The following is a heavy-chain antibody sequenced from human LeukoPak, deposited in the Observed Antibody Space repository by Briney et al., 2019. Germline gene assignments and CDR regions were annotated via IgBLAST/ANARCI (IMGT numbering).Heavy chain of an antibody. D-gene: IGHD1-26*01. CDR2: INHSEST. CDR1: GGSFSGYY. CDR3: ARSRAGRFDY. J-gene: IGHJ4*02. V-gene: IGHV4-34*01. Sequence: SETLSLTCAVYGGSFSGYYWSWIRRPPGKGLEWIGEINHSESTNYNPSLKSRVTISVDTSKNQFSLKLSSVTAADTAVYYCARSRAGRFDYWGQGTLVTVSS.